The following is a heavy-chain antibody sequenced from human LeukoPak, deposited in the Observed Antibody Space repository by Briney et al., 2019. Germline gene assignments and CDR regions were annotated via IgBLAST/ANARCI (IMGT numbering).Heavy chain of an antibody. Sequence: GGSLRLSCAASGFTFSSYSMNWFRQAPGKGLEWGSSISSSSSYIYYADSVKGRFTISRDNAKNSLYLQVNSLRDEDTAVYYCARDLDYDFWSGMNWGQGTLVTVSS. V-gene: IGHV3-21*01. CDR1: GFTFSSYS. CDR2: ISSSSSYI. CDR3: ARDLDYDFWSGMN. J-gene: IGHJ4*02. D-gene: IGHD3-3*01.